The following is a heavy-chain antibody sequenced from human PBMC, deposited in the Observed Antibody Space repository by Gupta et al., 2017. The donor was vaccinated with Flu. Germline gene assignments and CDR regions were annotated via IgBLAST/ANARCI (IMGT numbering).Heavy chain of an antibody. CDR1: LSNPKMG. J-gene: IGHJ3*02. D-gene: IGHD3-16*01. V-gene: IGHV2-26*01. CDR3: ARNVYGNDAFDI. CDR2: IFSNDQK. Sequence: LSNPKMGVSWIRRPTGKALEWLAHIFSNDQKPYSTSLRSRLTISKDTSKSQVVLTMTSMDPVDTATYDGARNVYGNDAFDIWGQGTMVTISS.